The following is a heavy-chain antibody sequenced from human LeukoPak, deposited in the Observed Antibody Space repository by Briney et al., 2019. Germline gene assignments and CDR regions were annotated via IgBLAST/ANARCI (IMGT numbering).Heavy chain of an antibody. Sequence: GGSLRLSCAASGFTFSSYEMNWVRQAPGKGLEWVSYISSSGSTIYYADSVKGRFTISRDNSKNTLYLQMNSLRAEDTAVYYCAKDGSAQVAGTLFDYWGQGTLVTVSS. CDR2: ISSSGSTI. CDR3: AKDGSAQVAGTLFDY. CDR1: GFTFSSYE. D-gene: IGHD6-19*01. J-gene: IGHJ4*02. V-gene: IGHV3-48*03.